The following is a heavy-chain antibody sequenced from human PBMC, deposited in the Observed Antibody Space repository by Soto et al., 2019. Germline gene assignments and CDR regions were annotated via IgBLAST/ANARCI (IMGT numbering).Heavy chain of an antibody. CDR1: GFTFSSYA. J-gene: IGHJ4*02. CDR3: AKERVAAAYVETSPFDF. Sequence: EVQLLESGGGLLQPGGSLRLSCAASGFTFSSYAMGWVRQAPGTGLGWVSVIDGSGGDTSFADSVKGRFTISRDNSKNTLYLHMNSLRAEDTARYYCAKERVAAAYVETSPFDFWGQGTQVTVSS. D-gene: IGHD2-15*01. CDR2: IDGSGGDT. V-gene: IGHV3-23*01.